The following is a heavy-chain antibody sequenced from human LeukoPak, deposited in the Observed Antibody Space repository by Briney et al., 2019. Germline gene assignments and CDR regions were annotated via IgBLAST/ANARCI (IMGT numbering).Heavy chain of an antibody. V-gene: IGHV3-9*01. CDR1: GCTFSDYA. CDR2: ISWNSGSI. CDR3: AKGTRGYSSSWYPPDY. Sequence: GGYLRLICAASGCTFSDYAMYWVRHGQGQGLEWDSGISWNSGSIGYADSVKGRFTISRDNAKNSLYLQMNSLRAEDTALYYCAKGTRGYSSSWYPPDYWGQGTLVTVSS. J-gene: IGHJ4*02. D-gene: IGHD6-13*01.